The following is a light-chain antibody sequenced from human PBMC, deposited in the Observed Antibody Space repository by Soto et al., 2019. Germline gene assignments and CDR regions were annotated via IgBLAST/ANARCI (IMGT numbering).Light chain of an antibody. V-gene: IGLV4-69*01. J-gene: IGLJ2*01. CDR2: VNSDGSH. CDR3: QTWGAGIRV. Sequence: QSVLTQSPSASASLGASVKLTCTLSSRHNRYAIAWHQQQPEKGPRYLMKVNSDGSHNKGDGIPDRFSGSSSGAERYLTISSLQSEDEADYYCQTWGAGIRVFGGGTKLTVL. CDR1: SRHNRYA.